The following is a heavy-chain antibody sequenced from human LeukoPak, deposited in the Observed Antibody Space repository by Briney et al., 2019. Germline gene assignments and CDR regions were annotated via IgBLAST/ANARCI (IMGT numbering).Heavy chain of an antibody. D-gene: IGHD1-26*01. V-gene: IGHV3-74*01. Sequence: GGSLRLSCAASGFIFSSYWMHWVRQAPGKGLVWVSGINSDGSNTIYADSVKGRFTISRDNAQNTLYLQMNSLRADDTAVYYCAREMGATDYWGQGTLVTVSS. CDR2: INSDGSNT. J-gene: IGHJ4*02. CDR1: GFIFSSYW. CDR3: AREMGATDY.